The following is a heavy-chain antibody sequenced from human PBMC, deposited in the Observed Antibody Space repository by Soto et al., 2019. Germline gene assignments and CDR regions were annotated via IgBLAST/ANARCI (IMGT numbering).Heavy chain of an antibody. CDR1: GGSISSYY. V-gene: IGHV4-59*01. Sequence: QVQLQESGPGLVKPSETLSLTCTVSGGSISSYYWSWIRQPPGKGLEWIGYIYYSGSTNYNPSLKSRVTISEDTSKNQFSLKLSSVTAADTAVYYCARADILTGISYYYGMDVWGQGTTVTVSS. D-gene: IGHD3-9*01. CDR3: ARADILTGISYYYGMDV. CDR2: IYYSGST. J-gene: IGHJ6*02.